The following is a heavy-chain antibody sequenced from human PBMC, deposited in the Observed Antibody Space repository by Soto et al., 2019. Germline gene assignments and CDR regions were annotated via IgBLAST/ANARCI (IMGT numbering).Heavy chain of an antibody. CDR2: INHSGST. D-gene: IGHD6-19*01. CDR1: GGSFSGYY. V-gene: IGHV4-34*01. J-gene: IGHJ5*02. Sequence: PSETLSLTCAVYGGSFSGYYRSWIRQPPGKGLEWIGEINHSGSTNYNPSLKSRVTISVDTSKNQFSLKLSSVTAADTAVYYCARGRPLGSGPPRGNWFDPCGQGTLLTVSS. CDR3: ARGRPLGSGPPRGNWFDP.